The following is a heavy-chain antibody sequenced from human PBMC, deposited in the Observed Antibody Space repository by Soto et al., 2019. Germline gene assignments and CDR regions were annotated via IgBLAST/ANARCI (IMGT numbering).Heavy chain of an antibody. V-gene: IGHV1-18*01. CDR2: ISAYNGNT. J-gene: IGHJ6*02. CDR3: ARDRSMYYGMDV. D-gene: IGHD2-8*01. Sequence: QVQLVQSGGEVKKPGASVKVSCKATGYTFTSFGISWVRQAPGQGLEWMGWISAYNGNTNYAQKLQGKVTMTTDTSTSTAYMELRSLTSDDTAVYYCARDRSMYYGMDVWGQGTTVTVSS. CDR1: GYTFTSFG.